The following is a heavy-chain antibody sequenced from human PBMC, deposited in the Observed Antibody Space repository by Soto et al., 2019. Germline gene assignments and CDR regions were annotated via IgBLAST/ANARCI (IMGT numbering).Heavy chain of an antibody. Sequence: QVQLVQSGAELKKPGASVKVSCKASGYTFTTYAISWVRQAPGQGLAWMGWLSAYHGNTNYAQNRQGRVTMTTDTSTSTAYTELRSRTSDDPAVYYRTRDAPPFDYWGQGTLVTVSS. CDR2: LSAYHGNT. J-gene: IGHJ4*02. V-gene: IGHV1-18*01. CDR3: TRDAPPFDY. CDR1: GYTFTTYA.